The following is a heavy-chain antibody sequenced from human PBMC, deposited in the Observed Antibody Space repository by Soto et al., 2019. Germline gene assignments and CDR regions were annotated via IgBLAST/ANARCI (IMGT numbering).Heavy chain of an antibody. J-gene: IGHJ4*02. Sequence: ASVKVSCKASGYTFTSYAMHWVRQAPGQRLEWMGWINAGNGNTKYSQKFQGRVTITRDTSASTAYMELSSLRSEDTAVYYCAKDYYDSSGYYPPALLFDYWGQGTLVTVSS. CDR1: GYTFTSYA. CDR3: AKDYYDSSGYYPPALLFDY. D-gene: IGHD3-22*01. CDR2: INAGNGNT. V-gene: IGHV1-3*01.